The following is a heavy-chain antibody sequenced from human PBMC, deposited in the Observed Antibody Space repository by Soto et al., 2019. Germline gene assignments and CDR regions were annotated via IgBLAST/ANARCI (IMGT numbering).Heavy chain of an antibody. V-gene: IGHV4-59*08. CDR2: IHYTGSS. CDR3: ARHGRIFGVTTNWFDP. D-gene: IGHD3-3*01. Sequence: PSETLSLTCTVSSGSISNYYWSWIRQPPGKGLEWIGYIHYTGSSNYNPSLKSPVTISLDTSKNQFSLRLSSVTAADTAVYYCARHGRIFGVTTNWFDPWGQGTLVTVSS. J-gene: IGHJ5*02. CDR1: SGSISNYY.